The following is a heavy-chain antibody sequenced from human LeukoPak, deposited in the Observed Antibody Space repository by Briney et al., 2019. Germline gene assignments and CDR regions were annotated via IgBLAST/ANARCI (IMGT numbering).Heavy chain of an antibody. CDR3: AGGGLGYSYGDDAFDI. CDR1: GYTFTSYA. D-gene: IGHD5-18*01. J-gene: IGHJ3*02. V-gene: IGHV1-3*01. Sequence: ASVNVSCKASGYTFTSYAMHWVRQAPGQRLEWMGWINAGNGNTKYSQKFQGRVTITRDTSASTAYMELSSLRSEDTAVYYCAGGGLGYSYGDDAFDIWGQGTMVTVSS. CDR2: INAGNGNT.